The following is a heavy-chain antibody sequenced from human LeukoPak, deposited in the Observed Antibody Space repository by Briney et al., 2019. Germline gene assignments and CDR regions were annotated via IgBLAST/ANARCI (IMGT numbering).Heavy chain of an antibody. V-gene: IGHV6-1*01. J-gene: IGHJ4*02. CDR3: AREGQNYYDSGSYYNVLYYFDY. CDR2: TYYRSKWYN. CDR1: GDSVSSNSAA. D-gene: IGHD3-10*01. Sequence: SQTLSLTCAISGDSVSSNSAAWNWIRQSPSRGLEWLGRTYYRSKWYNDYAVSVKSRITINPDTSKNQFSLQLNSVTPEDTAVYYCAREGQNYYDSGSYYNVLYYFDYWGQGTLVTVSS.